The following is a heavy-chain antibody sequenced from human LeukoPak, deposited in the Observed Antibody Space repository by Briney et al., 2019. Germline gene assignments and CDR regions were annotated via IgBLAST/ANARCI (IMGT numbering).Heavy chain of an antibody. Sequence: SETLSLTCTVSGGSISSHHWSWVRLSPAKGLEWIGYIFYSGSTDYSPSLTSRVTISIDTSKRYLSLNLSSVTAADTAVYYCVKHGPGGRGYLDVWGVGATVTVSS. V-gene: IGHV4-59*11. CDR2: IFYSGST. CDR3: VKHGPGGRGYLDV. D-gene: IGHD1-1*01. CDR1: GGSISSHH. J-gene: IGHJ6*03.